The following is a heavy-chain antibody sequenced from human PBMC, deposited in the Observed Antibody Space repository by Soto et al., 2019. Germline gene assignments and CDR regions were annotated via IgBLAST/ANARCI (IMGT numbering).Heavy chain of an antibody. CDR2: ISSSGSPI. CDR1: GFTFSDYY. Sequence: GGSLRLSCAASGFTFSDYYMTWIRQAPGKGLEWVSYISSSGSPIYYADSLKSRLTITKDTSKNQVVLTMTNMDPVDTATYYYAHTENNCISTSCYGMDVWGQGTTVTVSS. CDR3: AHTENNCISTSCYGMDV. V-gene: IGHV3-11*01. D-gene: IGHD2-2*01. J-gene: IGHJ6*02.